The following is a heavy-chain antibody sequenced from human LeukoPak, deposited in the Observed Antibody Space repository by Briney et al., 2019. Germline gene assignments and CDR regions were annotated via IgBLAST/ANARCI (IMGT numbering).Heavy chain of an antibody. CDR2: INAGNGST. CDR1: GYTFTSYA. J-gene: IGHJ4*02. D-gene: IGHD6-13*01. CDR3: ASGKPGIAVPDY. Sequence: ASVTVSCTASGYTFTSYAMHWVRQAPGQRLEWMGWINAGNGSTKYSQKFQGRVTITRDTSASTAYMELSSLRSEDTAVYYCASGKPGIAVPDYWGQGTLVTASS. V-gene: IGHV1-3*01.